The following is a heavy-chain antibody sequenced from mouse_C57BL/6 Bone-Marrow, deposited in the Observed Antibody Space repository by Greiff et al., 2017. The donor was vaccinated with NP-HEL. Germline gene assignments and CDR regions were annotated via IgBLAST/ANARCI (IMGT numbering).Heavy chain of an antibody. Sequence: EVQLQQSGPGMVKPSQSLSLTCTVTGYSITSGYDWHWIRHFPGNKLAWMGYISYSGSTNYNPSLKSRISITHDTSKNHFFLKLNSVTTEDTATYYCARAGYGNFYYFDYWGQGTTLTVSS. CDR2: ISYSGST. CDR3: ARAGYGNFYYFDY. D-gene: IGHD2-1*01. V-gene: IGHV3-1*01. J-gene: IGHJ2*01. CDR1: GYSITSGYD.